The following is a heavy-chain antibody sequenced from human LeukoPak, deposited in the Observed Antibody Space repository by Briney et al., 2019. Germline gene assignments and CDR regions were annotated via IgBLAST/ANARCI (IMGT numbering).Heavy chain of an antibody. V-gene: IGHV4-31*03. J-gene: IGHJ6*02. CDR2: IYYSGST. Sequence: SQTLSLTCIVSGGSISSGGYYWSWIRQHPGKGLEWIGYIYYSGSTYYNPSLKSRVTISVDTSKNQFSLKLSSVTAADTAVYYCAGDQVYYYGMDVWGQGTTVTVSS. CDR3: AGDQVYYYGMDV. CDR1: GGSISSGGYY.